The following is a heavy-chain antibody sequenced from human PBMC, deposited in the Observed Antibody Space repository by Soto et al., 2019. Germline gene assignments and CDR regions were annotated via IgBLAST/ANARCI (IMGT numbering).Heavy chain of an antibody. CDR2: ISGSGGST. V-gene: IGHV3-23*01. Sequence: GGSLRLSWAASGFTFSSYAMSWVRQAPGKGLEWVSAISGSGGSTYYADSVKGRFTISRDNSKNTLYLQMNSLRAEDTAVYYCAKESYYDSSGSSIDYWGQGTLVTVSS. D-gene: IGHD3-22*01. CDR1: GFTFSSYA. J-gene: IGHJ4*02. CDR3: AKESYYDSSGSSIDY.